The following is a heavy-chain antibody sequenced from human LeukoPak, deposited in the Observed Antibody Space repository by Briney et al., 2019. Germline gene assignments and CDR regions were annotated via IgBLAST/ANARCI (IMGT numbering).Heavy chain of an antibody. V-gene: IGHV1-18*01. CDR1: GYTFTNNG. CDR3: ARVSSGYDDY. D-gene: IGHD3-22*01. CDR2: ISTYNGNT. J-gene: IGHJ4*02. Sequence: GASVKLSCKASGYTFTNNGISWVRQAPGQGLEWMGWISTYNGNTNYAQKFQGRVTMTTDTPTSTAYMELRSLTSDDTAVYYCARVSSGYDDYWGQGTLVIVSS.